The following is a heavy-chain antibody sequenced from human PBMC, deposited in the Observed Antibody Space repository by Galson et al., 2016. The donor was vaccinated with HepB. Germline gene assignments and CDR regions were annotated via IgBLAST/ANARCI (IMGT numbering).Heavy chain of an antibody. CDR1: GFTFSGSA. Sequence: SLRLSCAASGFTFSGSALHWVRQASGRGLEWVGRVRSKANNYATTYGVSVKGRFTISRDDSRSKAYLQMNRLKVEDTAVYYCTRTGGDNSRAWFDSWGQGTLVTVSS. V-gene: IGHV3-73*01. CDR2: VRSKANNYAT. CDR3: TRTGGDNSRAWFDS. J-gene: IGHJ5*01. D-gene: IGHD2/OR15-2a*01.